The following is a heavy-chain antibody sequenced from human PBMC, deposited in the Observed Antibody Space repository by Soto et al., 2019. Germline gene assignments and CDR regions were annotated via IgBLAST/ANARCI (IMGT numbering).Heavy chain of an antibody. V-gene: IGHV5-10-1*01. CDR1: GYSFTSYW. J-gene: IGHJ5*02. CDR3: ARRHSSSSAFDP. CDR2: IDPSDSYT. D-gene: IGHD6-13*01. Sequence: EVQLVQSGAEVKKSGESLRISCKGSGYSFTSYWISWVRQMPGKGLEWMGRIDPSDSYTNYSPSFQGHVTISADKSISTAYLQWSSLKASYTAMYYCARRHSSSSAFDPWGQGTLVTVSS.